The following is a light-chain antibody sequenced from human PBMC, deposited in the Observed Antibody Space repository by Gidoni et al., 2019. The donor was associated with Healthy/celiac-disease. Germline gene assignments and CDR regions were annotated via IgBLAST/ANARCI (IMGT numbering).Light chain of an antibody. CDR1: KLGDKY. CDR3: QAWDSSYV. J-gene: IGLJ1*01. V-gene: IGLV3-1*01. Sequence: SSELPPPPSVSVSPGQTASITCPGDKLGDKYACWYQQKPGQSPVLVIYQDSKRPSGIPERFSGSNSGNTATLTISGTQAMDEADYYCQAWDSSYVFGTGTKVTVL. CDR2: QDS.